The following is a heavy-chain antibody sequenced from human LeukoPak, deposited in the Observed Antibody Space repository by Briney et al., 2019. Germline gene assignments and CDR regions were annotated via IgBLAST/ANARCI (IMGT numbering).Heavy chain of an antibody. J-gene: IGHJ4*02. CDR2: SSSNFNSYTT. CDR1: GFTLSDHN. Sequence: AGTLRLSCAASGFTLSDHNMDWVRQVPGKGLDRVGRSSSNFNSYTTDYPASVRGRFIFSSADSKQLLHLQMNSLTTDTTADYYCARVEYSSSSWVYWGQGTLVTVSS. D-gene: IGHD6-6*01. V-gene: IGHV3-72*01. CDR3: ARVEYSSSSWVY.